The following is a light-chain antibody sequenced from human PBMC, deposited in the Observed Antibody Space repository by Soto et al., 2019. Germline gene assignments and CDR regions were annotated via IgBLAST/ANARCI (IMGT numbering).Light chain of an antibody. V-gene: IGKV3-15*01. CDR3: QQYNDGPPWT. CDR1: QSVRSY. Sequence: EIVVTQSPATLSVSPGERATLSCRASQSVRSYLAWYQQKPGQPPRLLIHGASTRATGVPARFSGSGSGTQFSLTIISLQSEDSSMYYCQQYNDGPPWTFGQGTKVEVK. CDR2: GAS. J-gene: IGKJ1*01.